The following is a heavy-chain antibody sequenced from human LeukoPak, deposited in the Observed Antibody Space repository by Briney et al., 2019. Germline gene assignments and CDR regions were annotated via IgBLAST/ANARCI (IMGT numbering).Heavy chain of an antibody. CDR2: INHSGST. D-gene: IGHD3-9*01. J-gene: IGHJ6*03. CDR1: GGSFSGYY. Sequence: SETLSLTCAVYGGSFSGYYWSWIRQPAGKGLEWIGEINHSGSTNYNPSLKSRVTISVDTSKNQFSLKLSSVTAADTAVYYCARGAILRYFDRSVYYYYYMDVWGKGTTVTVSS. V-gene: IGHV4-34*01. CDR3: ARGAILRYFDRSVYYYYYMDV.